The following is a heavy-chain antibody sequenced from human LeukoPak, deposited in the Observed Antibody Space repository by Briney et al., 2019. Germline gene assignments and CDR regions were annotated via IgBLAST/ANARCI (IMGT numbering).Heavy chain of an antibody. CDR3: ARETSQLDTTFDY. CDR1: GGSISSGGYY. Sequence: SQTLSLTCTVSGGSISSGGYYWSWIRQHPGKGLEWIGYIYYSGSTYYNPSLKSRVTISVDTSKNQFSLKLSSVTAADTAVYYCARETSQLDTTFDYWGQGTLVTVSS. V-gene: IGHV4-31*03. D-gene: IGHD1-1*01. CDR2: IYYSGST. J-gene: IGHJ4*02.